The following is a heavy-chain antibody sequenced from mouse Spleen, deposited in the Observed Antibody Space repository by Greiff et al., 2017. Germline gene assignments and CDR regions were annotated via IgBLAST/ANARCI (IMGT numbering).Heavy chain of an antibody. CDR1: GFTFSSYA. J-gene: IGHJ3*01. D-gene: IGHD2-1*01. CDR3: ARNGNYFAY. V-gene: IGHV5-9-1*01. Sequence: VKVVESGGGLVKPGGSLKLSCAASGFTFSSYAMSWVRQTPEKRLEWVATISSGGSYTYYPDSVKGRFTISRDNAKNTLYLQMSSLRSEDTAMYYCARNGNYFAYWGQGTLVTVSA. CDR2: ISSGGSYT.